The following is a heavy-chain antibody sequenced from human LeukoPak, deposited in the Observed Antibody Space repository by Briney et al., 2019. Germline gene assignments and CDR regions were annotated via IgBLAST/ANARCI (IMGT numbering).Heavy chain of an antibody. CDR3: ARGRGYYYYYMDV. Sequence: PSETPSLTCAVYGGSFSGYYWSWIRQPPGKGLEWIGEINHSGSTNYNPSLKSRVTISVDTSKNQFSLKLSSVTAADTAVYYCARGRGYYYYYMDVWGKGTTVTVSS. CDR2: INHSGST. J-gene: IGHJ6*03. D-gene: IGHD5-12*01. V-gene: IGHV4-34*01. CDR1: GGSFSGYY.